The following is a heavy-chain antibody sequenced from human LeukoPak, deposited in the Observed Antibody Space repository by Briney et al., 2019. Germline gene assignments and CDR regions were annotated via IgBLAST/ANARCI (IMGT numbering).Heavy chain of an antibody. Sequence: SETLSLTCAVYGGSFSGYYWSWIRQPPGKGLEWIGEINHSGSTNYNSSLKSRVIISVDTSKNQFSLKLSSLIAADAAVYYCASYVGYCSGGSCGGNWFDPWGQGTLVTVSS. CDR1: GGSFSGYY. V-gene: IGHV4-34*01. J-gene: IGHJ5*02. CDR3: ASYVGYCSGGSCGGNWFDP. CDR2: INHSGST. D-gene: IGHD2-15*01.